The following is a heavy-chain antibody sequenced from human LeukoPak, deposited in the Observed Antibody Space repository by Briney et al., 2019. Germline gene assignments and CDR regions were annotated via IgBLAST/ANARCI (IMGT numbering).Heavy chain of an antibody. CDR3: ARDSSTVTTRHFDY. D-gene: IGHD4-17*01. Sequence: KPSETLSLTCTVSGGSISSYYWSWIRQPPGKGLEWIGYIFYSGSTNYNPSLKSRVTISVDTSKNQFSLKLSSVTAADTAVYYCARDSSTVTTRHFDYWGQGTLVTVSS. CDR1: GGSISSYY. J-gene: IGHJ4*02. CDR2: IFYSGST. V-gene: IGHV4-59*08.